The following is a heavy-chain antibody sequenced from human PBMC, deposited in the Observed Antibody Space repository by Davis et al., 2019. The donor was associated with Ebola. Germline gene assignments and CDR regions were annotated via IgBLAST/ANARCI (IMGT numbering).Heavy chain of an antibody. CDR1: GFTFSDYY. D-gene: IGHD3-22*01. V-gene: IGHV3-53*01. CDR2: IYSGGST. Sequence: GESLKISCAASGFTFSDYYMSWVRQAPGKGLEWVSTIYSGGSTYYADSVKGRFTISRDNSKNTLYLQMNSLRAEDTAVYYCAKYGDYYDSSGVGDYWGQGTLVTVSS. CDR3: AKYGDYYDSSGVGDY. J-gene: IGHJ4*02.